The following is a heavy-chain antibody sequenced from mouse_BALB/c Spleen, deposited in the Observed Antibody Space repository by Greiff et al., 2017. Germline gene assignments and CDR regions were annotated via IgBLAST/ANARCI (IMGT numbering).Heavy chain of an antibody. Sequence: DVMLVESGGGLVQPGGSLKLSCAASGFTFSSYTMSWVRQTPEKRLEWVAYISNGGGSTYYPDTVKGRFTISRDNAKNTLYLQMSSLKSEDTAMYYCARRNYDGGFAYWGQGTLVTVSA. V-gene: IGHV5-12-2*01. CDR1: GFTFSSYT. CDR2: ISNGGGST. CDR3: ARRNYDGGFAY. J-gene: IGHJ3*01. D-gene: IGHD2-4*01.